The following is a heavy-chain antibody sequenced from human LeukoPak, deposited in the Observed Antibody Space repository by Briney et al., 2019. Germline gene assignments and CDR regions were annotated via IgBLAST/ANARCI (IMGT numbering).Heavy chain of an antibody. CDR3: ARDGVVVVVAATPHYYYYGMDV. CDR1: GFIFSSYS. D-gene: IGHD2-15*01. CDR2: ITGSGGNT. V-gene: IGHV3-23*01. Sequence: GGSLRLSCAASGFIFSSYSMSWVRQAPGEGLEWVSVITGSGGNTYYADSVKGRFTISKDNSKNTVYLQMNSLRAEDTAVYYCARDGVVVVVAATPHYYYYGMDVWGQGTTVTVSS. J-gene: IGHJ6*02.